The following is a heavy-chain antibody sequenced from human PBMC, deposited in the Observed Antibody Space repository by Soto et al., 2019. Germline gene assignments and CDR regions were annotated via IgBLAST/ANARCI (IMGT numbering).Heavy chain of an antibody. CDR3: ARPYYYDSSDYSN. CDR2: ISGSSSPI. V-gene: IGHV3-48*02. CDR1: GFTFSSYS. J-gene: IGHJ4*02. Sequence: VQLVESGGGLVQPGGSLRLSCAASGFTFSSYSMNWVRQAPGKGLEWVSYISGSSSPIYYADSVKGRFTISRDNAKNSLYLQMNRLRDEDTAVYYCARPYYYDSSDYSNWGQGTLVTVSS. D-gene: IGHD3-22*01.